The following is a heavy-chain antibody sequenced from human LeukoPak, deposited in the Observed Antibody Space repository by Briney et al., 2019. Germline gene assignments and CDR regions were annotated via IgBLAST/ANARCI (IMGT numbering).Heavy chain of an antibody. D-gene: IGHD2-2*01. Sequence: ASVKVSCKASGYTFTSYGISWVRQAPGQGLEWMGWISAYNGNTNYAQKLQGRVTMTTDTSTSTAYMELRSLRSDDTAVYYCARCGCSSTSCYAGYWFDPWGQGTLVTVSS. CDR3: ARCGCSSTSCYAGYWFDP. V-gene: IGHV1-18*01. J-gene: IGHJ5*02. CDR2: ISAYNGNT. CDR1: GYTFTSYG.